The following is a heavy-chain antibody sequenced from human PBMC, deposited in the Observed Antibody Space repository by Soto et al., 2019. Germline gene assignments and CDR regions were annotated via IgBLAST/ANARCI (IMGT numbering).Heavy chain of an antibody. D-gene: IGHD2-21*01. CDR2: IKQDGSEK. V-gene: IGHV3-7*01. Sequence: GGSLRLSCAASGFTFSSYWMSWVRQAPGKGLEWVANIKQDGSEKYYVDSVKGRFTISRDNAKNSLFLQMNSLRAEDTAVYSCARDCGGDCYGAFDIWGQGTMVTVSS. CDR3: ARDCGGDCYGAFDI. CDR1: GFTFSSYW. J-gene: IGHJ3*02.